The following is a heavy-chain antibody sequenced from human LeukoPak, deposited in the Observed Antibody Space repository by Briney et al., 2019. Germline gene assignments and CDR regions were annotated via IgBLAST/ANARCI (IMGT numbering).Heavy chain of an antibody. D-gene: IGHD1-20*01. CDR2: ISSSGSII. CDR1: GFTFSDYY. CDR3: ARAATYNWNDVNY. Sequence: GGSLRLSCAASGFTFSDYYMNWIRQTPGKGLEWVSYISSSGSIIYYADSVKGRFTISRDNAKNSVYLQMNSLRAEDTAVYYCARAATYNWNDVNYWGQGTLVTVSP. J-gene: IGHJ4*02. V-gene: IGHV3-11*01.